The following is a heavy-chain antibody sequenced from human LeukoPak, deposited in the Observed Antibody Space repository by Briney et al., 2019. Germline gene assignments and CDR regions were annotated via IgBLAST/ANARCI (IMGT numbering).Heavy chain of an antibody. V-gene: IGHV3-30*14. D-gene: IGHD6-13*01. J-gene: IGHJ4*02. CDR2: ISYDGSNK. Sequence: GGSLRLSCAASGFTFSSYAMHWVRQAPGKGLEWVAVISYDGSNKYYADSVKGRFTISRDNSKNTLYLQMNSLRAEDTAVYYCARAQGIAAAIGFGGQGTLVTVSS. CDR3: ARAQGIAAAIGF. CDR1: GFTFSSYA.